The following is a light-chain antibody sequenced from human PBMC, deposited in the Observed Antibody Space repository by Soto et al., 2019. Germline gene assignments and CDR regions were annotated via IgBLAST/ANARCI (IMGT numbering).Light chain of an antibody. V-gene: IGKV1-5*01. Sequence: DIQMTQSPSTLSASVGDRVTITCRASQSISSWLAWYQQKPGKAPKLLIYDASSLESGVPSRFSGSGSGTESTLTISSLQPDDFATYYCQQYNTYCTFGQGTKVEI. CDR1: QSISSW. J-gene: IGKJ1*01. CDR3: QQYNTYCT. CDR2: DAS.